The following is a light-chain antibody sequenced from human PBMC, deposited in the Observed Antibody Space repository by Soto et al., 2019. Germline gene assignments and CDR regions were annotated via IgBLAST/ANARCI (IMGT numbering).Light chain of an antibody. CDR1: SSDIGGYNY. CDR3: SSFTTSPTLYV. J-gene: IGLJ1*01. Sequence: QSVLTQPASVSGSPGQSITISCTGTSSDIGGYNYVSWYQQHPGKVPKLIIFEVSTRPSGVSNRFSGSKSGNTASLTISGLQADEEADYYCSSFTTSPTLYVFGNGTKVNVL. CDR2: EVS. V-gene: IGLV2-14*01.